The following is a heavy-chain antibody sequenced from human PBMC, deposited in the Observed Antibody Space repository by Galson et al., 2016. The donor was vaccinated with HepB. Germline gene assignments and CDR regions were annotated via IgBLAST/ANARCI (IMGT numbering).Heavy chain of an antibody. D-gene: IGHD3-9*01. Sequence: SLRLSCAASGFTFNNYNMNWVRQGPGKGLEWVSFLSYSNSYIYYADSVKGRFTISRDNAKNSLYLHLSSLRAVDTAVYYCVRERLNFNSLTGYRVPDAFDIWGQGTMVTVSS. CDR1: GFTFNNYN. V-gene: IGHV3-21*01. CDR3: VRERLNFNSLTGYRVPDAFDI. J-gene: IGHJ3*02. CDR2: LSYSNSYI.